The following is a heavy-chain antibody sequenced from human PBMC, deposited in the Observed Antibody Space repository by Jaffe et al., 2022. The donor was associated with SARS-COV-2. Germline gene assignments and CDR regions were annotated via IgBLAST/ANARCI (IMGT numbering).Heavy chain of an antibody. CDR2: IYHSGST. CDR3: ARDKRADRSGYLGGFDL. CDR1: GASIISGAYY. Sequence: QVHLQESGPGLVKPSQTLSLTCTVSGASIISGAYYWSWLRQLPGKGLEWIGYIYHSGSTHYNPSLKSRVTISLDTSKNQFSLSLTSVTAADTAMYYCARDKRADRSGYLGGFDLWGQGTLVTVSS. D-gene: IGHD3-22*01. V-gene: IGHV4-31*03. J-gene: IGHJ4*02.